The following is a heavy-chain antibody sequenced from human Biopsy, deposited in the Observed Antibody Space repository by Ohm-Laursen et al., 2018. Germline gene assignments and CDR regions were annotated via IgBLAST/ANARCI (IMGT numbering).Heavy chain of an antibody. CDR3: ARPKSRRALDV. Sequence: SLRLSCSASGFTFAGYWMNWVCRAPGTGLERVANIKQDGSEKNYVDSVKGRFTITRDNANNSLYLQMNSLRVEDTAVYYCARPKSRRALDVWGQGTMVTVSS. V-gene: IGHV3-7*01. D-gene: IGHD2-2*01. CDR1: GFTFAGYW. J-gene: IGHJ3*01. CDR2: IKQDGSEK.